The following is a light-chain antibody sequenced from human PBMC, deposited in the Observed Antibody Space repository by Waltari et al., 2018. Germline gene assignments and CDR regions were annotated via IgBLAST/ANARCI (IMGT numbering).Light chain of an antibody. J-gene: IGKJ2*01. CDR2: GTS. CDR1: QRFSGTY. CDR3: QKYGSSPRYT. V-gene: IGKV3-20*01. Sequence: EIVLTQSPDPLSLSPGERATLSCRASQRFSGTYLAWSQHKPGQPPRLLMYGTSIRATGSPDRFSGSESGTDFTLTITRLEPEDFGVYYCQKYGSSPRYTFGQGTKLEI.